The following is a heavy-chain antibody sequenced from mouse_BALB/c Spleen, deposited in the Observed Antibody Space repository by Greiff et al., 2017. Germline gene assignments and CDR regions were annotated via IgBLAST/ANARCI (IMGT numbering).Heavy chain of an antibody. CDR2: IWGGGST. CDR3: SINLDYGCSYPSWFAY. V-gene: IGHV2-6-4*01. D-gene: IGHD1-1*01. Sequence: VKLMESGPGLVEPSQSLSITCTVSGFTFTRYNVHWVRQPPGKGLEWLGMIWGGGSTDYNSAIKYRLSISKAHSKSQVFLKMNSLLTADTAMYYCSINLDYGCSYPSWFAYWGPGTLVTVSA. J-gene: IGHJ3*01. CDR1: GFTFTRYN.